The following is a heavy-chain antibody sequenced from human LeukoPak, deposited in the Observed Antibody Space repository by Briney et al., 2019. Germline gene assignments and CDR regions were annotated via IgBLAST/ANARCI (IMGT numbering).Heavy chain of an antibody. J-gene: IGHJ3*02. V-gene: IGHV4-59*12. D-gene: IGHD5-24*01. CDR3: ARDERWLQTGAFDI. CDR2: INYSGST. CDR1: GGPISRYY. Sequence: SETLSLTCTVSGGPISRYYWSWIRQPPGKGLEWIGYINYSGSTNNDPSLKGRVTISVDTSRNQFSLKLRSVTAADTAVYYCARDERWLQTGAFDIWGQGTMVIVSS.